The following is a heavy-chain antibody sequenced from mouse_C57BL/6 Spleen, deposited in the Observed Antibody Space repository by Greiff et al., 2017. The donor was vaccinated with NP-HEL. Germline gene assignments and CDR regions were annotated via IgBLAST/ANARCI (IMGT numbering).Heavy chain of an antibody. J-gene: IGHJ4*01. Sequence: EVQLQESGGGLVKPGGSLKLSCAASGFTFSDYGMHWVRQAPEKGLEWVAYISSGSSTIYYADTVKGRFTISRDNAKNTLFLQMTSLRSEDTAMYYCARSDYHAMDYWGQGTSVTVSS. CDR2: ISSGSSTI. CDR1: GFTFSDYG. CDR3: ARSDYHAMDY. V-gene: IGHV5-17*01.